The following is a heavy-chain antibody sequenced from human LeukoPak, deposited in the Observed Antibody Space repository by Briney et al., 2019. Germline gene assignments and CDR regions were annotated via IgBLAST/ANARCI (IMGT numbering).Heavy chain of an antibody. CDR3: AKDSYSKGDF. D-gene: IGHD6-13*01. CDR1: GFTFXYDW. Sequence: GSLRLSCAAXGFTFXYDWMTWGREAPGKGGEWVANIKNHGSVHNHVDSVKGPFPLSRDNAKNPLYLQMNRLRAEDTAVYYCAKDSYSKGDFWGQGALVTVSS. V-gene: IGHV3-7*01. CDR2: IKNHGSVH. J-gene: IGHJ4*02.